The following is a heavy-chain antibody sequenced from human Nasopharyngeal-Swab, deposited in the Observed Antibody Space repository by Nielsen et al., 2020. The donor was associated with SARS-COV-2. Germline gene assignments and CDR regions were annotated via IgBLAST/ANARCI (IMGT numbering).Heavy chain of an antibody. Sequence: AGSLTLSCSASGFTFSSYSMHWVRHAPGTGLDWVSSISSSSSYIYYAHSVKGRFTISRDNAKNSLYLQMNRLRAEDTAVYYCAREGLKYELEGNWFDPWGQGTLVTVSS. V-gene: IGHV3-21*01. CDR1: GFTFSSYS. D-gene: IGHD6-6*01. CDR2: ISSSSSYI. CDR3: AREGLKYELEGNWFDP. J-gene: IGHJ5*02.